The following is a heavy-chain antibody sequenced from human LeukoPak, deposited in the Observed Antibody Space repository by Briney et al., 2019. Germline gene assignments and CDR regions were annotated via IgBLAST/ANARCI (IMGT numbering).Heavy chain of an antibody. D-gene: IGHD2-2*01. J-gene: IGHJ4*02. V-gene: IGHV3-23*01. CDR2: ITGSGDTT. Sequence: PGGSLRLSCAASGFTFSSYSMNWVRQAPGKGLEWVSAITGSGDTTYYAHPVKGRFTISRDNSKNTVYLQTNSLRVEDTAIYYCANRRCTSNSCYLEYWGQGTLVTVSS. CDR3: ANRRCTSNSCYLEY. CDR1: GFTFSSYS.